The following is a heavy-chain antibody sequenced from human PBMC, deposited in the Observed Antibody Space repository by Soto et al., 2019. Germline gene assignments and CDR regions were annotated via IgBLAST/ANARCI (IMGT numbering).Heavy chain of an antibody. J-gene: IGHJ4*02. D-gene: IGHD3-10*01. Sequence: PSQTLSRTGAISGYSASSNSAARNLIRQSPSGGLEWLGRTYYRSKWYNDYAVSVKSRITINPNTSKNQFSLQLNSVTPEDTAVYYCARDRVTTVRGVTVYYFDYWGPGTLVTVSS. CDR3: ARDRVTTVRGVTVYYFDY. CDR2: TYYRSKWYN. V-gene: IGHV6-1*01. CDR1: GYSASSNSAA.